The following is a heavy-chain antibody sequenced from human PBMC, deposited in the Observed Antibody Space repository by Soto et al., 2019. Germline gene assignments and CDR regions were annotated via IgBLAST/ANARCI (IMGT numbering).Heavy chain of an antibody. CDR2: LYYSGST. CDR3: ATLPPRIVVVVLPIPT. Sequence: PSETLSLTCSVSGSSINSNLYHWGWIRHSPGKGLEWIGSLYYSGSTYYNPSLKSRVTISVDTSKNQFSLNLSSVTAADTAVYYCATLPPRIVVVVLPIPTWGQGTLVTVSS. CDR1: GSSINSNLYH. V-gene: IGHV4-39*07. D-gene: IGHD2-15*01. J-gene: IGHJ4*02.